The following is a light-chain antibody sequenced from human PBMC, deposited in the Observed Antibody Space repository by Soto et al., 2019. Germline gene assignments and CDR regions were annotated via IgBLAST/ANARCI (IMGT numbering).Light chain of an antibody. CDR3: GTWDNSLSAVV. V-gene: IGLV1-51*01. J-gene: IGLJ2*01. CDR1: NSNIGTNY. CDR2: DSN. Sequence: QSVLTQPPSVSAAPGQKVTISCSGSNSNIGTNYVSWYQHLPGTAPKLLIYDSNKRPSGIADRFSGSKSGTSATLGISGLQTGDEADYYCGTWDNSLSAVVFGGGTKVTVL.